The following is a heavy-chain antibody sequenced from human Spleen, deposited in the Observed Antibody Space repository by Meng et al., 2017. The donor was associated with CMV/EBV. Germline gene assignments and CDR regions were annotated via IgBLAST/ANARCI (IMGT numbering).Heavy chain of an antibody. V-gene: IGHV5-51*01. D-gene: IGHD3-10*01. Sequence: GCSFTTNWIGWVRQMPGKGLEWMGVIYPGDSDTRYSPSFRGQVTISADKSIGTAYLQWHSLKASDTAMYYCARHGGSGTYYNFFDYWGQGTLVTVSS. J-gene: IGHJ4*02. CDR2: IYPGDSDT. CDR3: ARHGGSGTYYNFFDY. CDR1: GCSFTTNW.